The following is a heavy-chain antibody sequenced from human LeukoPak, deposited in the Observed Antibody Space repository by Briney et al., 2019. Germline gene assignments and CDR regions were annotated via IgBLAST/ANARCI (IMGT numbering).Heavy chain of an antibody. V-gene: IGHV1-18*01. CDR2: ISTYNVNS. CDR3: ARAPRSYYDY. D-gene: IGHD1-14*01. J-gene: IGHJ4*02. Sequence: ASVKVSCKASGYTFTNYGITWVRQAPGQGLEWMGWISTYNVNSNYAQILQGRVTMTTDTSTSTAYMELRSLRSDDTAVYYCARAPRSYYDYWGQGTLVTVSS. CDR1: GYTFTNYG.